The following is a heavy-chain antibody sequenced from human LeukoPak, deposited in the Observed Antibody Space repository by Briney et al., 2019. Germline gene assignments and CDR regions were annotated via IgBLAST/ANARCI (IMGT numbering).Heavy chain of an antibody. V-gene: IGHV4-39*07. CDR3: ARAARRYSGSYLDY. J-gene: IGHJ4*02. D-gene: IGHD1-26*01. CDR2: IYYSGST. CDR1: GGSISSSSYY. Sequence: PSETLSLTCTVSGGSISSSSYYWGWIRQPPGKGLEWVGSIYYSGSTYYNPSLKSRVTISVDTSKNQFSLKLSSVTAADTAVYYCARAARRYSGSYLDYWGQGTLVTVSS.